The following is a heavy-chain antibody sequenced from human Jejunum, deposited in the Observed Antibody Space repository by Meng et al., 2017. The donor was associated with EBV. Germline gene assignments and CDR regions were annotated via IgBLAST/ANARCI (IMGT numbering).Heavy chain of an antibody. Sequence: QGQLVQSGAGVKQPGASVRVSCKASGYTFTGYFIHWVRQAPGQGLEWMGRINPNSGGTSYTQKFQGRVTMTRDTSITTAYMELSRLGSDDTAVYYCARDYSDSSRQGYWGQGTLVTVSS. D-gene: IGHD3-22*01. CDR2: INPNSGGT. CDR1: GYTFTGYF. V-gene: IGHV1-2*06. J-gene: IGHJ4*02. CDR3: ARDYSDSSRQGY.